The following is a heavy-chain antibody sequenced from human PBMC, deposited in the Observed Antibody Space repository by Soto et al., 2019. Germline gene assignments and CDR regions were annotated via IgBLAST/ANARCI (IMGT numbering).Heavy chain of an antibody. CDR3: ARGQMTTVTTISRYFDY. CDR2: INHSGST. D-gene: IGHD4-17*01. V-gene: IGHV4-34*01. J-gene: IGHJ4*02. Sequence: SETLSLTCAVYGGSFSGYYWSWIRQPPGKGLEWIGEINHSGSTNYNPSLKSRVTISVDTSKNQFSLKLSSVTAADTAVYYCARGQMTTVTTISRYFDYWGQGTLVTVSS. CDR1: GGSFSGYY.